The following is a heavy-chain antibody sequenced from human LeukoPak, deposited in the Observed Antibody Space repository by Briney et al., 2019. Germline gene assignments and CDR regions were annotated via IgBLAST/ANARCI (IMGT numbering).Heavy chain of an antibody. D-gene: IGHD1-1*01. V-gene: IGHV3-74*01. CDR2: IYSDGSST. J-gene: IGHJ4*02. Sequence: PGGSLRLSCAASGFTFRSYLMHWVRQAPGKGLVWVSRIYSDGSSTGYADSVKGRFTISRDNAKNMLYLQMNSLRVEDTAVYYCVRDAGNWIGNYCFDYWGQGTLVTVSS. CDR1: GFTFRSYL. CDR3: VRDAGNWIGNYCFDY.